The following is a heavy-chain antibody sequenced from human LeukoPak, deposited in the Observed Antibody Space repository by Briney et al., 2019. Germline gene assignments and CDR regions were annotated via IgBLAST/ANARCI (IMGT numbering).Heavy chain of an antibody. CDR2: INPNSGGT. J-gene: IGHJ4*02. CDR1: GYTFTGYY. D-gene: IGHD1-26*01. CDR3: ARDTTDY. Sequence: ASVKVSCKASGYTFTGYYIYWARQAPGQGLEWMGWINPNSGGTNYAQKFQGRVTMTRDTSVSTAYMELSRLRSDDTAVYYCARDTTDYWGQGTLVTVSS. V-gene: IGHV1-2*02.